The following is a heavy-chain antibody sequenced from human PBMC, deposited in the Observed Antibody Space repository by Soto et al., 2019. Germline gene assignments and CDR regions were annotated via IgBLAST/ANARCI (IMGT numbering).Heavy chain of an antibody. Sequence: PSETLSLTCSVSDDSINSDKYYWGWIRQPPGKGLEWLGSIYYRGNAYYNPSLQTRVTISLDKSKSQFSLKLNSVTAADSAVYFCARLEGLATISYYFDFWGPGALVTVSS. CDR3: ARLEGLATISYYFDF. V-gene: IGHV4-39*01. CDR1: DDSINSDKYY. D-gene: IGHD3-9*01. CDR2: IYYRGNA. J-gene: IGHJ4*02.